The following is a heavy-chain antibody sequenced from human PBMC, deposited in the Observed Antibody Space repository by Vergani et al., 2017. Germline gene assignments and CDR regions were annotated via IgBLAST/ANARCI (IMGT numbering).Heavy chain of an antibody. V-gene: IGHV5-51*01. CDR2: IHPADSDT. D-gene: IGHD3-22*01. CDR1: GYTFTNYW. Sequence: EVQLVQSGAEVKKPGESLKISCQLSGYTFTNYWIGWVRQLPGKGLEWMGIIHPADSDTRDSPSFQGQVTISVDKSISTAYLQRSSLRASDSAMYYCARLYGRDSSGSKYFDYWGQGTLVTVSS. J-gene: IGHJ4*02. CDR3: ARLYGRDSSGSKYFDY.